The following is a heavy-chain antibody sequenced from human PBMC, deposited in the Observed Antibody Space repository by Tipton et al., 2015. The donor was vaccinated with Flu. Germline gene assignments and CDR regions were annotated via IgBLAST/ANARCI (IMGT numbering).Heavy chain of an antibody. CDR3: ARDEGVVNDYFGMDV. V-gene: IGHV3-33*01. J-gene: IGHJ6*01. Sequence: SLRLSCKVSGIDFSVYGMHWVRQAPGKGLEWVAVIWYDGSNIHYGDSVKGRFTVSRDNSRNTLYLQMNGLRAEDTAVYYCARDEGVVNDYFGMDVWGQGTTVSV. CDR2: IWYDGSNI. CDR1: GIDFSVYG.